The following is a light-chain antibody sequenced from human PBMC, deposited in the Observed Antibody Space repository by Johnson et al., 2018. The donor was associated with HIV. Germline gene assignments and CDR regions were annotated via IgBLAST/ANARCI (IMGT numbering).Light chain of an antibody. CDR2: DNN. CDR1: SSNIGNNY. CDR3: GTWDSSLSAYV. J-gene: IGLJ1*01. Sequence: QSILTQPPSVSAAPGQKVTISCSGSSSNIGNNYVSWYQQLPGTAPKLLIYDNNKRPSGIPDRFSGSKSGTSATLGITGLQTGDEADYYCGTWDSSLSAYVSRTGTTVTVL. V-gene: IGLV1-51*01.